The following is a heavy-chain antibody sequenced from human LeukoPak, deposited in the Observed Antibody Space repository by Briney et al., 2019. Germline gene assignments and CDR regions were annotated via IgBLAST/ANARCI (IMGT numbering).Heavy chain of an antibody. CDR3: ARLRARGAFDI. CDR1: GGSISSYY. CDR2: IYTSGST. V-gene: IGHV4-4*09. Sequence: SETLSLTCTVSGGSISSYYWSWIRQPPGKGLEWIGYIYTSGSTNYNPSLKSRVTISVGTSKNQFSLKLSSVTAADTAVYYCARLRARGAFDIWGQGTMVTVSS. D-gene: IGHD3-10*01. J-gene: IGHJ3*02.